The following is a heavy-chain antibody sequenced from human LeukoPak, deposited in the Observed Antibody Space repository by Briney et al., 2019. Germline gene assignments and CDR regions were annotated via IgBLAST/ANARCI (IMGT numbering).Heavy chain of an antibody. D-gene: IGHD6-19*01. CDR3: ARGRAGRLSASNWFDP. J-gene: IGHJ5*02. CDR2: IYYSGST. V-gene: IGHV4-59*08. Sequence: SETLSLTCTVSGGSISSYYWSWIRQPPGTGLEWIGYIYYSGSTSYNPSLKSRVTILLDTSQNHFSLRLSSVTATDTAVYYCARGRAGRLSASNWFDPWGHGTLVTVSS. CDR1: GGSISSYY.